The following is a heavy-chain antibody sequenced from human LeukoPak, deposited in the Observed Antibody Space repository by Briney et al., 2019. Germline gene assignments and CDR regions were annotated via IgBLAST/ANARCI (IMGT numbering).Heavy chain of an antibody. CDR3: ARGTAQGYSYIDFDY. J-gene: IGHJ4*02. CDR1: GGTFSSYA. CDR2: IIPIFGTA. Sequence: SVTVSCKASGGTFSSYAISWVRQAPGQGLEWMGGIIPIFGTANYAQKFQGRVRITADESMNTAYMELTSLRSEDKAVYYCARGTAQGYSYIDFDYWGQGTLVTVSS. D-gene: IGHD5-18*01. V-gene: IGHV1-69*13.